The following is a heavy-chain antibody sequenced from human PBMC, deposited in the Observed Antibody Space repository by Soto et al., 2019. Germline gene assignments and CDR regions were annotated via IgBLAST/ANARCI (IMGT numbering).Heavy chain of an antibody. CDR1: GGSISSGDYY. V-gene: IGHV4-30-4*01. J-gene: IGHJ6*02. D-gene: IGHD4-17*01. Sequence: PSETLSLTCTVSGGSISSGDYYWSWIRQPPGKGLEWIGYIYYSGSTYYNPSLKSRVTISVDTSKNQFSLKLSSVTAADTAVYYCAREYGDYAFGYYYGMDVWGQGTTVTVSS. CDR2: IYYSGST. CDR3: AREYGDYAFGYYYGMDV.